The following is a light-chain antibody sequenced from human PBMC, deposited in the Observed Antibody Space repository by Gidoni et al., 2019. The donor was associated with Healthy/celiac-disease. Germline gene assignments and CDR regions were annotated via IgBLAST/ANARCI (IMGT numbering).Light chain of an antibody. V-gene: IGKV3-11*01. CDR3: QQRSNWLT. CDR2: DAS. CDR1: QSVSSY. J-gene: IGKJ5*01. Sequence: EIVLTQSPATLSLAPGERATLSCRASQSVSSYLAWYQQKPGQAPRLLIYDASNRATGIPARFSGSGSGTDFTLTSSRLEAEDFAVYYWQQRSNWLTFGQGTRLEIK.